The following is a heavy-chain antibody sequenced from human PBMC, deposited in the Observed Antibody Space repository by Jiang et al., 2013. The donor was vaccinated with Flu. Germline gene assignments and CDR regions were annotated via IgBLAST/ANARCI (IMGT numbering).Heavy chain of an antibody. D-gene: IGHD4-17*01. CDR3: TKDLSDYLLGYFAS. J-gene: IGHJ4*02. V-gene: IGHV3-30*18. CDR2: ISYDGTNK. Sequence: WVRQAPGKGLEWVAVISYDGTNKYYTDSVKGRFTISRDNSKNTLYLQMISLRAEDTAVYYCTKDLSDYLLGYFASWGQGTLVTVSS.